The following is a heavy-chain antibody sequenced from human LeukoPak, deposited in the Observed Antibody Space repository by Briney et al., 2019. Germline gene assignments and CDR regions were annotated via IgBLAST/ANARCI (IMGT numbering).Heavy chain of an antibody. CDR1: GFAFRSYG. Sequence: PGGSLRLSCTGSGFAFRSYGMNWVRQAPGKGLEWLAVIAYDGSETKYADSVKGRFTITRDNSENTGYLQMNSLGAEDTAVYYCAKDWDEVVLIAPFDSWGQGTLVTVSS. V-gene: IGHV3-30*18. CDR3: AKDWDEVVLIAPFDS. CDR2: IAYDGSET. D-gene: IGHD2-15*01. J-gene: IGHJ4*02.